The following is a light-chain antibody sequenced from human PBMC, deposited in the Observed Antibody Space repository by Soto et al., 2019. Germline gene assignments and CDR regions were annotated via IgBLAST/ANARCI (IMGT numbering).Light chain of an antibody. J-gene: IGKJ3*01. Sequence: EIVMTQSPATLSVAPGERATLSCRASQSLSSDLAWYQQKVGQAPRLLIYGASNRATGIPDRFSGSGSGTDFTLTISRLEPEDFALYYCQQYGSSPEVTFGPGTKVDI. V-gene: IGKV3-20*01. CDR2: GAS. CDR3: QQYGSSPEVT. CDR1: QSLSSD.